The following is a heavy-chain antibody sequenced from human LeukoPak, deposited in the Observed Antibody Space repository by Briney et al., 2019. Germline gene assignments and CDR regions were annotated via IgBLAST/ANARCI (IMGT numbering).Heavy chain of an antibody. Sequence: PGGSLRLSCAVSGFTVGSKYMSWVRQAPGKGLEWLSVTHDGDATIYADSVKARITISRDHSKNTLYLQMNSLRVEDTAVYYCARLATSTGSYVDYWGQGTLVTVSS. CDR1: GFTVGSKY. D-gene: IGHD3-16*01. J-gene: IGHJ4*02. CDR3: ARLATSTGSYVDY. V-gene: IGHV3-53*01. CDR2: THDGDAT.